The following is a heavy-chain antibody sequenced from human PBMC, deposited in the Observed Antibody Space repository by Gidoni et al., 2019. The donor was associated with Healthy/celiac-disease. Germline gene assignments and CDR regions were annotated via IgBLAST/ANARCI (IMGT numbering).Heavy chain of an antibody. Sequence: DVQLVESGGGLVQPGRSLRLSCEASGFPFDDYAMHWVRQAPGKGLEWVSGISCNSGSIGYADSVKGRFTISRDNAKNSLYLQMNSLRAEDTALYYCAKDMGYSSSSWDFDYWGQGTLVTVSS. CDR2: ISCNSGSI. J-gene: IGHJ4*02. CDR3: AKDMGYSSSSWDFDY. V-gene: IGHV3-9*01. D-gene: IGHD6-6*01. CDR1: GFPFDDYA.